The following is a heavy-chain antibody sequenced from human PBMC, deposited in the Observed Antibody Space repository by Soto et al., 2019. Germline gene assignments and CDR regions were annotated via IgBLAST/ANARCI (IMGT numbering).Heavy chain of an antibody. D-gene: IGHD3-10*01. CDR2: IYYSGST. CDR3: ARHVITMVRGVIRGLFAL. Sequence: SENLSLTCTVSGGSISSCYWSWIRQPPGKGLEWIGYIYYSGSTNYNPSLKSRVTISVDTSKNQFSLKLSSVTAADTAVYYCARHVITMVRGVIRGLFALWGQGTPVPVSS. J-gene: IGHJ5*02. CDR1: GGSISSCY. V-gene: IGHV4-59*08.